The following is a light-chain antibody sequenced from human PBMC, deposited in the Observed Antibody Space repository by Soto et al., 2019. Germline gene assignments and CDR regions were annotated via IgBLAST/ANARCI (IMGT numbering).Light chain of an antibody. CDR1: QSVNSN. CDR2: GAS. Sequence: EIVMTQSPATLSVSPGERATLSCRASQSVNSNLAWYQQKPGQAPRLLIYGASSRATGIPARFSGSGSGTEFTPTISRLQAEDFAVYYWQQYNNWWTFGQGTKVEIK. J-gene: IGKJ1*01. V-gene: IGKV3-15*01. CDR3: QQYNNWWT.